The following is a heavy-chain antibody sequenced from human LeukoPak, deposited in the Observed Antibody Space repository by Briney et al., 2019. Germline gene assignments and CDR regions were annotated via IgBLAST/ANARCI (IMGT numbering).Heavy chain of an antibody. CDR3: AREEVPAAIPVFGY. V-gene: IGHV1-2*02. D-gene: IGHD2-2*02. J-gene: IGHJ4*02. Sequence: ASVKVSCKASGYTFTGYYMHWVRRAPGQGLEWMGWINPNSGGTNYAQKFQGRVTMTRDTSISTAYMELSRLRSDDTAAYYCAREEVPAAIPVFGYWGQGTLVTVSS. CDR2: INPNSGGT. CDR1: GYTFTGYY.